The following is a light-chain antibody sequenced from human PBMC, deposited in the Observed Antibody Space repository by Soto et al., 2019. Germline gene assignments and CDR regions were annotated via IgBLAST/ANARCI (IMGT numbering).Light chain of an antibody. J-gene: IGKJ1*01. CDR3: MQATDWPT. CDR1: QSLVYSDGNTY. V-gene: IGKV2-30*01. CDR2: RVS. Sequence: DVVMTQSPLSLPVTLGQPASISCKSNQSLVYSDGNTYLNWFQQRPGHSPRRLIYRVSKRDSGVLDRITGSGSGTDFTLKISRVEAEDVGSYYCMQATDWPTFGQGTTVELK.